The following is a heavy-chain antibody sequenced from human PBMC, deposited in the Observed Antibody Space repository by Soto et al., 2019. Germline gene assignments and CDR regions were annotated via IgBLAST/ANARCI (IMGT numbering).Heavy chain of an antibody. Sequence: PGGSLRLSCAASGFTFSSYSMNWVRQAPGKGLEWVSSISSRSSYIYYADSVKGRFTISRDKPKNSLYLQMNSLRAEDTAVYYCARGYSNEDDYYGMDVWGQGTTVTVSS. CDR2: ISSRSSYI. D-gene: IGHD4-4*01. V-gene: IGHV3-21*01. CDR3: ARGYSNEDDYYGMDV. J-gene: IGHJ6*02. CDR1: GFTFSSYS.